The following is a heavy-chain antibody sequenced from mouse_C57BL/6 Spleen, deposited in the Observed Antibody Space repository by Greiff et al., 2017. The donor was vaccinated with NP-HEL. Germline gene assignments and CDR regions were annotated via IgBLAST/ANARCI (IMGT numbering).Heavy chain of an antibody. CDR2: ISDGGSYT. CDR1: GFTFSSYA. Sequence: EVKLVESGGGLVKPGGSLKLSCAASGFTFSSYAMSWVRQTPEKRLEWVATISDGGSYTYYPDNVKGRFTISRDNAKNNLYLQMSHLKSEDTAMYYCAREGSTMAPFAYWGQGTLVTVSA. J-gene: IGHJ3*01. D-gene: IGHD2-1*01. V-gene: IGHV5-4*01. CDR3: AREGSTMAPFAY.